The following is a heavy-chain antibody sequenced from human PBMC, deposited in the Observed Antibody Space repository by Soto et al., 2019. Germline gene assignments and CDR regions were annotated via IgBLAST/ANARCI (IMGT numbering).Heavy chain of an antibody. J-gene: IGHJ6*02. Sequence: VGSLRLSCPVSGFTFSNYGMHWVRQAPGKGLEWVAVISYDGSNAYYADSVKGRFTISRDNSKNTLFLQMNSLRPEDTAVYYCAKEDGYGPYYTMDVWGQGTTVTVSS. V-gene: IGHV3-30*18. D-gene: IGHD5-18*01. CDR2: ISYDGSNA. CDR1: GFTFSNYG. CDR3: AKEDGYGPYYTMDV.